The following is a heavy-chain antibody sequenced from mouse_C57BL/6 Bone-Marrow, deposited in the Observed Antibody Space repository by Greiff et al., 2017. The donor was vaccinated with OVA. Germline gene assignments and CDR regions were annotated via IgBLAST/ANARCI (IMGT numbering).Heavy chain of an antibody. CDR2: IDPSDSYT. CDR1: GYTFTSYW. J-gene: IGHJ3*01. V-gene: IGHV1-69*01. Sequence: VQLQQSGAELVMPGASVKLSCKASGYTFTSYWMHWVKQRPGQGLEWIGEIDPSDSYTNYNQKFKGKSTLTVDKSSSTAYMQLSSLTSEDSAVYYCARATYWGQGTLVTVSA. CDR3: ARATY.